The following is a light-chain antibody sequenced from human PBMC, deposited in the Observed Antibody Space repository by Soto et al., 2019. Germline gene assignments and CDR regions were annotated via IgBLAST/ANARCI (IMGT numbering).Light chain of an antibody. J-gene: IGLJ3*02. CDR2: EVN. V-gene: IGLV2-23*02. CDR3: CSYVGSSILM. Sequence: QSALTQPASVSGSPGQSITISCTGTISAVGLYNLVSWYQQLPGKAPKLIIYEVNERPSGISDRFSGSKSGNTASLTISGLQDEDEADYYCCSYVGSSILMFGGGTKLTVL. CDR1: ISAVGLYNL.